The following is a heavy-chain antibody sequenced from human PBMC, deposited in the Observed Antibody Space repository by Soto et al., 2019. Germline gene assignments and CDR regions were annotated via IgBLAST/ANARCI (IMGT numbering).Heavy chain of an antibody. V-gene: IGHV3-64D*08. CDR2: ISNNGGTA. Sequence: EVQLVESGGGLVQPGGSLRVSCSASGFTFSTYSMHWVRQAPGKGLELVSAISNNGGTAYYSDSVKGRFTISRDDSKNTLYLLMTSLRPENTAVYYCVKGDYQYSYYLLGMDVWGQGTTVTVSS. J-gene: IGHJ6*02. D-gene: IGHD4-17*01. CDR1: GFTFSTYS. CDR3: VKGDYQYSYYLLGMDV.